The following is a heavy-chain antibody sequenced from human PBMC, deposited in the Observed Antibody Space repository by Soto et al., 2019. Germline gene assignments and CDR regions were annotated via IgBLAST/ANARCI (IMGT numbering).Heavy chain of an antibody. CDR2: ITGSGDST. CDR1: GFSFSTNV. Sequence: PGGSLRLSCAASGFSFSTNVMTWVRQAPGKGLEWVSTITGSGDSTDYADSVKGRFTISRDNSKNTLYLQMNSLRVEDTAVYYCAKDGRDQLLCYFDCWGQGTLVTVSS. D-gene: IGHD2-2*01. J-gene: IGHJ4*02. V-gene: IGHV3-23*01. CDR3: AKDGRDQLLCYFDC.